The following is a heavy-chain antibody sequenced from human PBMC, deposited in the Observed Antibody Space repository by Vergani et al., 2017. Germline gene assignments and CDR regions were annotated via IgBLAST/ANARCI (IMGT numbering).Heavy chain of an antibody. D-gene: IGHD3-3*01. CDR3: ASFPGDFWSGYYKDY. CDR1: GGSISSGSYY. Sequence: QVQLQESGPGLVKPSQTLSLTCTVSGGSISSGSYYWSWIRQPAGKGLEWIGRIYTSGSTNYNPSLKSRVTISVDTSKNQFSLKLSFVTAADTAVYYCASFPGDFWSGYYKDYWGQGTLVTVSS. V-gene: IGHV4-61*02. J-gene: IGHJ4*02. CDR2: IYTSGST.